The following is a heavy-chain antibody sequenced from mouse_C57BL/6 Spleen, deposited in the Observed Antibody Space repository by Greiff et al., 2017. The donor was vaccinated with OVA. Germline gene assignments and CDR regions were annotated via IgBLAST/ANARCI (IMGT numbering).Heavy chain of an antibody. V-gene: IGHV7-3*01. Sequence: EVNVVESGGGLVQPGGSLSLSCAASGFTFTDYYMSWVRQPPGKALEWLGFIRNKANGYTTEYSASVKGRFTISRDNSQSILYLQMNALRAEDSATYYCARFFHYYGSSYDYAMDYWGQGTSVTVSS. CDR1: GFTFTDYY. CDR3: ARFFHYYGSSYDYAMDY. J-gene: IGHJ4*01. CDR2: IRNKANGYTT. D-gene: IGHD1-1*01.